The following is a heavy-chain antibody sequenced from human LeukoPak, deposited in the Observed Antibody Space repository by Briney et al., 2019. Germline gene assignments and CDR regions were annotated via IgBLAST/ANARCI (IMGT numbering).Heavy chain of an antibody. CDR1: GFTVSGNY. D-gene: IGHD3-9*01. V-gene: IGHV3-53*01. CDR3: AKSMDILTGYLWSLDY. Sequence: GGSLRLSCAVSGFTVSGNYMSWIRQAPGKGLEWVSVIYSGGSTYYADSVKGRFTISRDNAKNSLYLQMNSLRAEDTAVYYCAKSMDILTGYLWSLDYWGQGTLVTVSS. J-gene: IGHJ4*02. CDR2: IYSGGST.